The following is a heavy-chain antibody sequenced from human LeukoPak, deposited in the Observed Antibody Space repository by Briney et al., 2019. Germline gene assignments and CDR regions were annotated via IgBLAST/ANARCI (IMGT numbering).Heavy chain of an antibody. J-gene: IGHJ4*02. D-gene: IGHD6-13*01. CDR3: ARVPGIAAAGFDY. CDR1: GFTFSSYW. Sequence: QPGGSLRLSCAASGFTFSSYWMSWVRQAPGKGLEWVANIKQDGSEKYYVDSVKGRFTISRDNAKNSLYLQMNSLRAEDTAVYYCARVPGIAAAGFDYWGQGTLVTVSS. V-gene: IGHV3-7*01. CDR2: IKQDGSEK.